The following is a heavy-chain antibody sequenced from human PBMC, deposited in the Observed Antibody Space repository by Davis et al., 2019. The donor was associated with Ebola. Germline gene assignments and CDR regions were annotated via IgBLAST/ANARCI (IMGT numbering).Heavy chain of an antibody. V-gene: IGHV5-51*01. J-gene: IGHJ4*02. CDR2: IYPADSDT. Sequence: ESLKISCQGSGYIFTPYWICWVRPMPGKGLEWMGIIYPADSDTRYSPSFQGQVTISADKSISTAYLQWSSLKASDTAMYYCARHPGTAVAGFGRVDYWGQGTLVTVSS. D-gene: IGHD6-19*01. CDR3: ARHPGTAVAGFGRVDY. CDR1: GYIFTPYW.